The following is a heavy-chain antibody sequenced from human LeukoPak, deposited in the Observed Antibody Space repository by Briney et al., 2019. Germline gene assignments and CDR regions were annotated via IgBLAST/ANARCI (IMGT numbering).Heavy chain of an antibody. CDR2: INTNTGNP. CDR1: GYTFTSYA. Sequence: ASVKVSCKASGYTFTSYAMNWVRQAPGQGLEWMGWINTNTGNPTYAQGFTGRFVFSLDTSVSTAYLQISSLKAEDTAVYYCARDIVATVTTEGGDYWGQGTLVTVSS. J-gene: IGHJ4*02. D-gene: IGHD4-17*01. CDR3: ARDIVATVTTEGGDY. V-gene: IGHV7-4-1*02.